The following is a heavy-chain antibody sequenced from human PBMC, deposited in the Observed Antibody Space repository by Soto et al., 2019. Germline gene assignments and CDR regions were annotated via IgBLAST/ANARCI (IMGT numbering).Heavy chain of an antibody. CDR3: AHRRRGSSSWYLGGTDNDAFDI. CDR1: GFSLSTSGVG. J-gene: IGHJ3*02. D-gene: IGHD6-13*01. Sequence: QITLKESGPTLVKPTQTLTLTCTFSGFSLSTSGVGVGWIRQPPGKALEWLALIYWDDDKRYSPSLKSRLTITKDTSKNQVVLTMTNMDPVDTATYYCAHRRRGSSSWYLGGTDNDAFDIWGQGTMVTVSS. V-gene: IGHV2-5*02. CDR2: IYWDDDK.